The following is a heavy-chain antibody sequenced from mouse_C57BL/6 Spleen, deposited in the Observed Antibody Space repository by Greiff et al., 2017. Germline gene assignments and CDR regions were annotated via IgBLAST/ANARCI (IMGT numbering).Heavy chain of an antibody. V-gene: IGHV1-80*01. CDR2: IYPGDGDT. Sequence: VQLQQSGAELVRPGASVKISCKASGYAFSSYWLNWVKQRPGKGLEWIGQIYPGDGDTNYNGKFKGKATLTADKSSSTAYMQLSSLTSEDSAVYFCARLGYYGNYEYFDVWGTGTTVTVSS. J-gene: IGHJ1*03. CDR1: GYAFSSYW. CDR3: ARLGYYGNYEYFDV. D-gene: IGHD2-1*01.